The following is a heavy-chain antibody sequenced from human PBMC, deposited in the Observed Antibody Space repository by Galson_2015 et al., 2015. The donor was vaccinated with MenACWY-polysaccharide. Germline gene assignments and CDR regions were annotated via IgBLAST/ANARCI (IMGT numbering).Heavy chain of an antibody. Sequence: SLRLSCAASGFTFGDYGMSWFRQAPGKGLEWVGFIRSKAYGGTTEYAASVKGRFTISRDDSKSIAYLQMNSLKTEDTAVYSFTRSQAYSSVAQGVDYWGQGTLGTVSS. V-gene: IGHV3-49*03. CDR1: GFTFGDYG. CDR2: IRSKAYGGTT. D-gene: IGHD6-19*01. J-gene: IGHJ4*02. CDR3: TRSQAYSSVAQGVDY.